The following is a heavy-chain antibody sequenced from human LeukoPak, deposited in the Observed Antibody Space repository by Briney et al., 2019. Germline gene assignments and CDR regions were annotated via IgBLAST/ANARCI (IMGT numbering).Heavy chain of an antibody. D-gene: IGHD3-22*01. CDR2: IYSSGSA. V-gene: IGHV4-59*08. Sequence: SETLSLTCTVSGSSINNNFWTWIRQPPGKGLEWIGYIYSSGSANYNPSIKSRVIISGDTSKNQISLKLTSVTAANTAVYFCARHRDYYDTWGRGTLVTVSS. J-gene: IGHJ4*01. CDR1: GSSINNNF. CDR3: ARHRDYYDT.